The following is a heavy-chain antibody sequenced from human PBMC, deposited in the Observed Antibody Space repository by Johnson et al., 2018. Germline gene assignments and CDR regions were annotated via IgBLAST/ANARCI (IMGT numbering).Heavy chain of an antibody. D-gene: IGHD3-22*01. V-gene: IGHV3-30*03. CDR1: GLTFRNCG. CDR2: ISHDGNDK. Sequence: QVQLVESGGGAVQPGRSLRLSCVVSGLTFRNCGMHWVRQAPGTGLEWLAVISHDGNDKYYGGSVKGRFTISRDNSKNTLFLQITSRRAEDTAVYYCARVLGYHDRGYRRPVGALDVWGQGTMVTVSS. J-gene: IGHJ3*01. CDR3: ARVLGYHDRGYRRPVGALDV.